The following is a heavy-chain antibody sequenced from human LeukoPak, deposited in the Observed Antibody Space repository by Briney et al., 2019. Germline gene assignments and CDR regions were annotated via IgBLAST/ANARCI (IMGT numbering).Heavy chain of an antibody. Sequence: PGGSLRLSCAASGFTLTTYWMHWVRQAPGKGLVWVSSISSSSSYKYYADSVKGRFTISRDNAKNSLYLQMNGLRAEDTAVYYCARATAAGPSYYFDYWGQGTLVTVSS. D-gene: IGHD6-13*01. CDR1: GFTLTTYW. CDR2: ISSSSSYK. V-gene: IGHV3-21*01. CDR3: ARATAAGPSYYFDY. J-gene: IGHJ4*02.